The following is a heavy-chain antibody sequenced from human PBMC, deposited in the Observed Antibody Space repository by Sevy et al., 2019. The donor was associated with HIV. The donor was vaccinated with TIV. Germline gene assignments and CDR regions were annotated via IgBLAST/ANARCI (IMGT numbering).Heavy chain of an antibody. D-gene: IGHD4-17*01. CDR3: ARDLEFYDYGDYGPAFMPDY. CDR2: IWFDGSNT. J-gene: IGHJ4*02. V-gene: IGHV3-33*01. CDR1: GFTFSTYG. Sequence: GGSLRLSCAASGFTFSTYGMHWVRQAPGKGLEWVAVIWFDGSNTYYADSVKGRFTIPRDIAKNTLTLQMNSLRAEDTAVYYCARDLEFYDYGDYGPAFMPDYWGQGTLVTVSS.